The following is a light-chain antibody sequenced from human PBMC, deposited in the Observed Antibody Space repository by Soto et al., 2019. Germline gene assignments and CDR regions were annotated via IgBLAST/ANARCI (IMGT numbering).Light chain of an antibody. Sequence: EIVMTQSPATLSVSPGEGATLSCRASQSVSTNLAWYQQKPGQAPRLLIYGASTRATGIPARFSGTGSGTEFTFTISSRQSEDFAVYFCQQYNDWPRTFGQGTKLEIK. CDR2: GAS. CDR3: QQYNDWPRT. CDR1: QSVSTN. J-gene: IGKJ2*01. V-gene: IGKV3-15*01.